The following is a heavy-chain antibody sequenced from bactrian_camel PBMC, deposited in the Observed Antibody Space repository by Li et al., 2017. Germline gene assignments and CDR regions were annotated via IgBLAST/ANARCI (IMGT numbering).Heavy chain of an antibody. Sequence: HVQLVESGGGSVQAGGSLRLSCAASGYTYNRNCMAWFRQAPGKEREGVARIYTGSGNTYYADSVMGRFTISQDNAKNTVYLQMNSLKPEDTAMYYCAARGPYCYTKSSVADFTYWGQGTQVTVS. V-gene: IGHV3S1*01. D-gene: IGHD2*01. CDR2: IYTGSGNT. CDR3: AARGPYCYTKSSVADFTY. CDR1: GYTYNRNC. J-gene: IGHJ6*01.